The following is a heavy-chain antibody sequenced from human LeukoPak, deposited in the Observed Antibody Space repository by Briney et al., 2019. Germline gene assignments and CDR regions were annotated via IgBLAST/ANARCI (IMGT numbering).Heavy chain of an antibody. J-gene: IGHJ6*03. CDR3: ASSIAARDQNWGYYYYMDV. D-gene: IGHD6-6*01. Sequence: ASVKVSCKVSGYTLTELSMHWVRQAPGKGLEWMGGFDPEDDETIYAQKFQGRVTMTEDTSTDTAYMELSSLRSEDTAVYYCASSIAARDQNWGYYYYMDVWGKGTTVTVSS. CDR1: GYTLTELS. V-gene: IGHV1-24*01. CDR2: FDPEDDET.